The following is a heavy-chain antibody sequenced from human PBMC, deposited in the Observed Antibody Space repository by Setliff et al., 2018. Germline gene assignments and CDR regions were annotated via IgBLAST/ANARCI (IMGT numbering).Heavy chain of an antibody. D-gene: IGHD3-10*01. Sequence: SVTLSLTCTVSGDSLSGDNYFWSWIRHLPGKGLQWLGHIYYTGKTYYNPSLKSRLEMSVDTSKREFALRLSSVTAADTAVYYCARTSTYVLGSGSYWDRWFDPWSQGTLVTVSS. V-gene: IGHV4-30-4*02. J-gene: IGHJ5*02. CDR2: IYYTGKT. CDR3: ARTSTYVLGSGSYWDRWFDP. CDR1: GDSLSGDNYF.